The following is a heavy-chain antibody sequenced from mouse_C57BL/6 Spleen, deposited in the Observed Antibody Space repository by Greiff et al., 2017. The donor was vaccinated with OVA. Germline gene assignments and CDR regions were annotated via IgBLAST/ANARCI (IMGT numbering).Heavy chain of an antibody. CDR1: GYTFTSYW. V-gene: IGHV1-15*01. CDR3: TRDYEDYYGNGDY. J-gene: IGHJ2*01. D-gene: IGHD2-1*01. CDR2: IDPETGGT. Sequence: QVQLQQPGAELVKPGASVKMSCKASGYTFTSYWITWVKQTPVHGLEWIGAIDPETGGTAYNQKFKGKAILTADKSSSTAYMELRSLTSEDSAVYYGTRDYEDYYGNGDYWGQGTTLTVSS.